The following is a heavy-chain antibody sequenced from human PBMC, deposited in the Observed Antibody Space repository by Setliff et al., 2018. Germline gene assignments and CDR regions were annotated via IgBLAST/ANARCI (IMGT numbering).Heavy chain of an antibody. J-gene: IGHJ4*02. CDR1: GGSISTYY. D-gene: IGHD5-12*01. Sequence: SETLSLTCAVSGGSISTYYWSWIRQPPGKGLEWIGYVYYSGIANYSPSLKSRLTISVDTSKNQFSLKLRSVTAADTAVYYCARGGTFRYFDYWGQGTPVTVS. V-gene: IGHV4-59*01. CDR2: VYYSGIA. CDR3: ARGGTFRYFDY.